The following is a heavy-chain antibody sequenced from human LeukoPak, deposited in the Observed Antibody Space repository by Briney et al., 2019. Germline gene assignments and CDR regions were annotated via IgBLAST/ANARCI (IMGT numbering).Heavy chain of an antibody. J-gene: IGHJ5*02. CDR2: IYTSGST. CDR1: GGSISSGSYY. D-gene: IGHD6-6*01. V-gene: IGHV4-61*02. CDR3: ARAAIAARPDWFDP. Sequence: SETLSLTCTVSGGSISSGSYYWSWIRQPAGKGLEWIGRIYTSGSTNYNPSLKSRVTISVDTSKNQFSLKLSSVTAADTAVYYCARAAIAARPDWFDPWGQGTLVTVSS.